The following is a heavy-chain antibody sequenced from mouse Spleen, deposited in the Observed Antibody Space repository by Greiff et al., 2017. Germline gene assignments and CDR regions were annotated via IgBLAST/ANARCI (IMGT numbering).Heavy chain of an antibody. CDR3: ARHEDRYDGGSWFAY. CDR1: GYTFTEYI. V-gene: IGHV1-62-2*01. Sequence: VQGVESGAELVKPGASVKLSCKASGYTFTEYIIHWVKQRSGQGLEWIGWFYPGSGSIKYNEKFKDKATLTADKSSSTVYMELSRLTSEDSAVYFCARHEDRYDGGSWFAYWGQGTLVTVSA. J-gene: IGHJ3*01. CDR2: FYPGSGSI. D-gene: IGHD2-14*01.